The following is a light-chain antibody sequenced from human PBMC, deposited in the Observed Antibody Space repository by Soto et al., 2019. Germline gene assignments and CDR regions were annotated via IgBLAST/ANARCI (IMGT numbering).Light chain of an antibody. Sequence: DIQMTQSPSTLSASVGDRVTITCRASQSITIWLAWYQQKPGKAPKLLIFDASSLESGVPSRFSGSGSGTEFTLTISSLQPDDFATYYCQHYNSYSWTFGQGTKVVIK. J-gene: IGKJ1*01. CDR2: DAS. V-gene: IGKV1-5*01. CDR1: QSITIW. CDR3: QHYNSYSWT.